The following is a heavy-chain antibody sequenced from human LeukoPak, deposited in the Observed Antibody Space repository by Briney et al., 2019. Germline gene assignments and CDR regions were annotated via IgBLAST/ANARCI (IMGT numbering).Heavy chain of an antibody. D-gene: IGHD6-13*01. CDR3: AKEEAAAGPFDY. Sequence: PGGTLRLSCAASGFTFSSYGMSWVRQAPGKGLEWVSAISGSGGSTYYADSVKGRFTISRDNSKDTLYLQMNSLRAEDTAVYYCAKEEAAAGPFDYWGQGTLVTVSS. CDR1: GFTFSSYG. J-gene: IGHJ4*02. CDR2: ISGSGGST. V-gene: IGHV3-23*01.